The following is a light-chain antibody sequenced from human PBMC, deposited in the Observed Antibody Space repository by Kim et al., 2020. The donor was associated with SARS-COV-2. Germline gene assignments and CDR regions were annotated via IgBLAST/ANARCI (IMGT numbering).Light chain of an antibody. V-gene: IGLV4-69*01. CDR3: QTWGTGTNWV. J-gene: IGLJ3*02. Sequence: SGSLGASVKLTCTLSSGHSSYAIAWHQQQPEKGPRYLMKLNSDGSHSKGDGIPDRFSGSSSGAERYLTISSLQSEDEADYYCQTWGTGTNWVFGGGTKL. CDR2: LNSDGSH. CDR1: SGHSSYA.